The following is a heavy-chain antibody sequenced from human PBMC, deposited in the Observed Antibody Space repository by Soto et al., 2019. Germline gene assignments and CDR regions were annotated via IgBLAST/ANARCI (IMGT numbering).Heavy chain of an antibody. CDR2: ISFDGTKK. CDR1: GFTFSDFV. CDR3: ARAVYSSDWYNAY. J-gene: IGHJ4*02. D-gene: IGHD6-19*01. V-gene: IGHV3-30-3*01. Sequence: QVQLVESGGGVVQPGRSLRLSCAASGFTFSDFVMHWVRQAPGKGLEWVAFISFDGTKKYYADSVKGRFTISRDNPKNTLYLQMNSLRAEDTAVYYCARAVYSSDWYNAYWGQGTLVTVSS.